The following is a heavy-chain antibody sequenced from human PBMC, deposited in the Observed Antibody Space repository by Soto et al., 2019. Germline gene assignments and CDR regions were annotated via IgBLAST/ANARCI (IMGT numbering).Heavy chain of an antibody. CDR2: ISYDGSNK. Sequence: PGGSLRLSCAASGFTFSSYAMHWVRQAPGKGLEWVAVISYDGSNKYYADSVKGRFTISRDNSKNTLYLQMNSLRAEDTAVYYCARSRGRITIFGVVPPTSLFDYWGQGTLVTVSS. V-gene: IGHV3-30-3*01. J-gene: IGHJ4*02. CDR1: GFTFSSYA. D-gene: IGHD3-3*01. CDR3: ARSRGRITIFGVVPPTSLFDY.